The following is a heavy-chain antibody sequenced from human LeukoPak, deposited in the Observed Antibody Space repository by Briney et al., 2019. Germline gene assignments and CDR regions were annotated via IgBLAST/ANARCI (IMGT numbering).Heavy chain of an antibody. CDR2: ISSSGSTI. V-gene: IGHV3-48*03. Sequence: GGSLRLSCAASGFTFSGYEMNWVRQAPGKGLEWVSYISSSGSTIYYADSVKGRFTISRDNAKNSLYLQMNSLRAEDTAVYYCARGPSVADKAYYYGMDVWGQGTTVTVSS. D-gene: IGHD6-19*01. J-gene: IGHJ6*02. CDR1: GFTFSGYE. CDR3: ARGPSVADKAYYYGMDV.